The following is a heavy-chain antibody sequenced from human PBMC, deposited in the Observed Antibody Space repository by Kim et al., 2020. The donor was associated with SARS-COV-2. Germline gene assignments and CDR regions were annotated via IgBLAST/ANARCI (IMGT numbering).Heavy chain of an antibody. CDR2: INPNSGGT. CDR1: GYTFTGYY. Sequence: ASVKVSCKASGYTFTGYYMHWVRQAPGQGLEWMGWINPNSGGTNYAQKFQGRVTMTRDTSISTAYMELSRLRSDDTAVYYCARVGYSSGYLNNYYYGMDVWGQGTTVTVSS. CDR3: ARVGYSSGYLNNYYYGMDV. D-gene: IGHD6-19*01. V-gene: IGHV1-2*02. J-gene: IGHJ6*02.